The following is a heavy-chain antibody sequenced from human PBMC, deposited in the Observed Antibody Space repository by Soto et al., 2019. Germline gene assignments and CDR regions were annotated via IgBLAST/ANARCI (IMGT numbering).Heavy chain of an antibody. V-gene: IGHV4-31*03. CDR3: ARGQSVTLFDN. CDR2: IYYSGST. CDR1: GGSISTGGYY. J-gene: IGHJ4*02. D-gene: IGHD4-17*01. Sequence: QVQLQESGPGLVKPSQTLSLTCTVSGGSISTGGYYWTWIRQHPGKGLEWIGYIYYSGSTYYNPSRKNRITISLDTSKNQFSLKMSSVTAAYTTVYYCARGQSVTLFDNGGQGTLVTVSS.